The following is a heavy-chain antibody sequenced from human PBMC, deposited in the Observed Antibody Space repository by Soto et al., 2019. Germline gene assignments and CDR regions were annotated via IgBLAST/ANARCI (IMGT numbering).Heavy chain of an antibody. D-gene: IGHD6-19*01. J-gene: IGHJ3*02. Sequence: EVQLLASGGGLVQPGGSLRLSCAASGFTFSSYAMSWVRQAPGKGLEWVSAISGSGGSTYYADSVKGRFTISSDNSKNTLYLQMHSLRAEDTAVYYCAKDHSSGWYEDVLGRGGVDIWGQGTMVTVSS. CDR3: AKDHSSGWYEDVLGRGGVDI. CDR1: GFTFSSYA. V-gene: IGHV3-23*01. CDR2: ISGSGGST.